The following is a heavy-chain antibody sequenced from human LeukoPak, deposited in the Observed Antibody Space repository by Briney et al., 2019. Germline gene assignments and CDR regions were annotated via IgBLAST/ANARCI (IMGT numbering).Heavy chain of an antibody. CDR2: IHSDGSST. V-gene: IGHV3-74*01. D-gene: IGHD3-10*01. CDR1: GFHFSNYW. Sequence: GGSLRLSCAASGFHFSNYWMLWVRQAPGKGLVWFSRIHSDGSSTTYAESVKGRFPITRDNAKNTLYLQMNSPRAEDTALYYCARASLRFGGHDPFDIWGQGTMVTASS. J-gene: IGHJ3*02. CDR3: ARASLRFGGHDPFDI.